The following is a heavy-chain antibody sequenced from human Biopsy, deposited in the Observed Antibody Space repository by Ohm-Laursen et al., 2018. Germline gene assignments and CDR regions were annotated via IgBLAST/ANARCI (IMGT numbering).Heavy chain of an antibody. Sequence: GSLRLSCTASGFTFRDYYMIWIRQPPGKGLEWVSYITNSVGTIYYADSVRGRFTISRDNAKNSLYLQMNSLRVEDTAVYYCARSVGIMAAPIDYWGQGTLVTVSS. CDR1: GFTFRDYY. D-gene: IGHD3-16*01. J-gene: IGHJ4*02. CDR3: ARSVGIMAAPIDY. CDR2: ITNSVGTI. V-gene: IGHV3-11*01.